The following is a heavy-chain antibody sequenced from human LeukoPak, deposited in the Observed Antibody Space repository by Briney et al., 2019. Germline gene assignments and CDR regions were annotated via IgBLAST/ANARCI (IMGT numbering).Heavy chain of an antibody. Sequence: PSETLSLTCTVSGGSMSSYYWSWIRQSPGKGLEWVGYISYSGTTNYNPSLKSRVTISLGTSKNRFSLNLTSVTAADTAVYYCARHGSGPSLALYPWGQGTLVTVSS. J-gene: IGHJ5*02. CDR3: ARHGSGPSLALYP. V-gene: IGHV4-59*08. CDR1: GGSMSSYY. CDR2: ISYSGTT. D-gene: IGHD3-10*01.